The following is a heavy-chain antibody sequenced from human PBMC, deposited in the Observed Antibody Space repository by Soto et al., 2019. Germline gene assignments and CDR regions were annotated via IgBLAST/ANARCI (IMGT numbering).Heavy chain of an antibody. CDR3: ARKSGYDNWYFDL. Sequence: QVQLVQSGAEVKKPGSSVKVSCKASGVTFSSYTISWVRQAPGQGLEWMGSIIPILGIANYAQKFQGRVTITADKSTSTAYMELSSLRSEDTAVYYCARKSGYDNWYFDLWGRGTLVTVSS. CDR1: GVTFSSYT. J-gene: IGHJ2*01. D-gene: IGHD5-12*01. V-gene: IGHV1-69*02. CDR2: IIPILGIA.